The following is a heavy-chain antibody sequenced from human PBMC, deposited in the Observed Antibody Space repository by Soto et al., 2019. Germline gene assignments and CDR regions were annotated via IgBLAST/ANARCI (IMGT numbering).Heavy chain of an antibody. J-gene: IGHJ3*02. Sequence: EVQLLESGGGLVQPGGSLRLSCAASGFTFSSYAMSWVRQAPGKGLEWVSAISGSGGSTYYADSVKGRFTISRDNSKNTLYLQMTSLRAEDTAVYYRAKIPHSSSWYLDAFDIWGQGTRVTVSS. D-gene: IGHD6-13*01. CDR1: GFTFSSYA. CDR3: AKIPHSSSWYLDAFDI. CDR2: ISGSGGST. V-gene: IGHV3-23*01.